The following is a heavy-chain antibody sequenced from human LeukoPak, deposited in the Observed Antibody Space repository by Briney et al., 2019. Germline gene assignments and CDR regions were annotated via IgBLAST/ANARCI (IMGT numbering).Heavy chain of an antibody. CDR2: IIPIFGTA. J-gene: IGHJ4*02. D-gene: IGHD2-2*01. CDR3: ARDAGSSTSCSDY. V-gene: IGHV1-69*05. Sequence: SVKVSCKASGGTFSSYAISWVRQAPGQGLEWMGGIIPIFGTANYAQKFQGRVTITTDESTSTAYMELSSLRSEDTAVYYCARDAGSSTSCSDYWGQGTLVTVSS. CDR1: GGTFSSYA.